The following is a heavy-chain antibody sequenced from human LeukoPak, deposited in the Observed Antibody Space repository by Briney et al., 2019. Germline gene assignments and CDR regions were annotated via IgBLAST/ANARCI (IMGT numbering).Heavy chain of an antibody. V-gene: IGHV4-59*12. Sequence: SETLSLTCTVSGGSISSYYWSWIRQPPGKGLEWIGYIYYSGSTNYNPSLKSRVTISVDTSKNQFSLKLSSVTAADTAVYYCARGAFWSGYYNGYYYYMDVWGKGTTVTVSS. CDR3: ARGAFWSGYYNGYYYYMDV. CDR2: IYYSGST. D-gene: IGHD3-3*01. CDR1: GGSISSYY. J-gene: IGHJ6*03.